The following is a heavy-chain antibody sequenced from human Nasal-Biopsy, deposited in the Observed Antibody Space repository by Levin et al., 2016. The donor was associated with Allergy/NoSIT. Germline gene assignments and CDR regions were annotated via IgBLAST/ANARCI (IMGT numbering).Heavy chain of an antibody. CDR2: IYIGGDT. J-gene: IGHJ4*02. CDR3: ARVESGD. CDR1: GVPFFSFG. V-gene: IGHV3-53*01. D-gene: IGHD3-10*01. Sequence: GGSLRLSCIVSGVPFFSFGMGWVRQAPGKGLEWVAVIYIGGDTYYADSVKGRFTISRDDSRNTLFLQMDSLRAEDTAVYFCARVESGDWGQGTLVTVSS.